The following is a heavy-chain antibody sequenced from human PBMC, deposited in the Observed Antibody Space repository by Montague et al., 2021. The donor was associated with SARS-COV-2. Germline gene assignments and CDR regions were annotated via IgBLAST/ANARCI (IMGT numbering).Heavy chain of an antibody. V-gene: IGHV4-4*02. D-gene: IGHD3-10*01. CDR3: ARGMIRGVTTLFDY. CDR2: IYYSGTT. J-gene: IGHJ4*02. Sequence: SETLSLTCGVSGGSISSSDWWSWVRQPPGKELEWIGNIYYSGTTYYNPSLQSRGTISVDTSKNHLSLRLSSVTAADTAVYFCARGMIRGVTTLFDYWGQGSQVTVSS. CDR1: GGSISSSDW.